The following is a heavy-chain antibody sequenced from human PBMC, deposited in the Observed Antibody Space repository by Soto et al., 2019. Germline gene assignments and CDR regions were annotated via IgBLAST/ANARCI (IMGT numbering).Heavy chain of an antibody. CDR1: GGSFSGYY. J-gene: IGHJ4*02. CDR2: INHSGST. CDR3: ARRGYYDFWSGYRSRGYFDY. D-gene: IGHD3-3*01. Sequence: QVQLQQWGAGLLKPSETLSLTCAVYGGSFSGYYWSWIRQPPGKGLEWIGEINHSGSTNYNPSLKSRVTISVDTSKNQFSLKLSSVTAADTAVYYCARRGYYDFWSGYRSRGYFDYWGQGTLVTVSS. V-gene: IGHV4-34*01.